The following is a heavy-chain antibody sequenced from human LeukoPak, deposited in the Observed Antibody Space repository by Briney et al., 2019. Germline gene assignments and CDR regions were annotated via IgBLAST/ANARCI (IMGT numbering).Heavy chain of an antibody. V-gene: IGHV1-46*01. D-gene: IGHD4-17*01. CDR2: INPSGGST. J-gene: IGHJ5*02. Sequence: ASVKVSCKASGYTFTSYYMHWVRQAPGQGLEWMGIINPSGGSTSYAQKFQGRVTMTRDTSTSTVYMELSSLRSEDTAVYYCARGENGDWAVDWFDPWGQGTLVTVSS. CDR3: ARGENGDWAVDWFDP. CDR1: GYTFTSYY.